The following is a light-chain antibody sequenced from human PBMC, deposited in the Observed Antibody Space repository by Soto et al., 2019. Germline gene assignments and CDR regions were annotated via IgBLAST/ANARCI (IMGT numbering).Light chain of an antibody. CDR2: GNN. J-gene: IGLJ7*01. CDR3: QSYDTSLSAV. V-gene: IGLV1-40*01. Sequence: QSALTQPPSVSGAPGQRVTISCTGSSSNIGAGYDVHWYQQLPGTAPKLLIFGNNNRPSGVPDRFSGSKSGTSASLAITGLQAEDEADYYCQSYDTSLSAVFGGGTQLTVL. CDR1: SSNIGAGYD.